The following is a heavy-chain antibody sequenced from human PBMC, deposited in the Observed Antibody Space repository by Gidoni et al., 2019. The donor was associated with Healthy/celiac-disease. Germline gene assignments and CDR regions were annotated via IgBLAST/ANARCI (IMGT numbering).Heavy chain of an antibody. CDR3: ARDLRGEMATIDY. J-gene: IGHJ4*02. CDR2: IIPILGIA. D-gene: IGHD3-10*01. V-gene: IGHV1-69*08. Sequence: QVQLVQSGAEVKKPGSSVKVSCKASGGTFSSYTISWVRQAPGQGLEWMGRIIPILGIANNAQKFQGRVTITADKSTSTAYMELSSLRSEDTAIYYCARDLRGEMATIDYWGQGTLVTVSS. CDR1: GGTFSSYT.